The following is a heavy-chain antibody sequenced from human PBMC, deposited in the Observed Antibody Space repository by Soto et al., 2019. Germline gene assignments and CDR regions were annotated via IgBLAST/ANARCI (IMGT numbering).Heavy chain of an antibody. Sequence: PGGSLRLSCAASGFTFKFSGMHWVRQAPGNGLEWVAVIWYDGSNEYYADSEKGRLTISRDNYKNMVYLQVNSLRADDTAVNFCAREGYYDSRGYPYGIDVSGQGTTVTVSS. CDR3: AREGYYDSRGYPYGIDV. D-gene: IGHD3-22*01. V-gene: IGHV3-33*08. CDR2: IWYDGSNE. J-gene: IGHJ6*02. CDR1: GFTFKFSG.